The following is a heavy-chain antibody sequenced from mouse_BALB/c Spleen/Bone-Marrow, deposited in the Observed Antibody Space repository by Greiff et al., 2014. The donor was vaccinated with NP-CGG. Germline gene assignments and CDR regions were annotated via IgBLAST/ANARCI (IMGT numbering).Heavy chain of an antibody. V-gene: IGHV14-3*02. CDR2: IDPANGNT. CDR1: GFTFNDTY. J-gene: IGHJ3*01. CDR3: ANYYYGKNPFAY. Sequence: DVQLVESGAELVKPGASVKLSCTASGFTFNDTYMHWVKQRPEQGLEWIGRIDPANGNTKYDQKFQGKATITADKSSNTAYLQLSSLTAEDTDVYYSANYYYGKNPFAYWGQGTLVTVSA. D-gene: IGHD1-1*01.